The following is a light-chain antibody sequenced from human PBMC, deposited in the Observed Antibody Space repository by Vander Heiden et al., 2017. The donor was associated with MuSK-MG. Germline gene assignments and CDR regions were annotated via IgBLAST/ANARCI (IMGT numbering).Light chain of an antibody. CDR2: DAS. J-gene: IGKJ4*01. V-gene: IGKV3-11*01. Sequence: EIVLTQSPGTLSLSPGERATLSCRASQSVRSFLAWYQQKAGQAPRLLMYDASSRATGIPARFSGSGSGTDFTLTISSLEPEDFAVYYCQQRSNWPLTFGGGTKVXI. CDR3: QQRSNWPLT. CDR1: QSVRSF.